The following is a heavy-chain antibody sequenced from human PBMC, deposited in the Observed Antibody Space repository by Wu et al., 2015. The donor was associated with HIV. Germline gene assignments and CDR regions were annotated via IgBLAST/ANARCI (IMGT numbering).Heavy chain of an antibody. Sequence: QVQLVQSGAEVKKPGSSVKVSCKASGGTFSSYAISWVRQAPGQGLEWMGGIIPIFGTANYAQKFQGRVTITTDESTSTAYMELSSLRSEDTAVYYCAFARLTMVRGGDAFDIWGQGDNGHRLF. D-gene: IGHD3-10*01. CDR2: IIPIFGTA. CDR1: GGTFSSYA. J-gene: IGHJ3*02. V-gene: IGHV1-69*05. CDR3: AFARLTMVRGGDAFDI.